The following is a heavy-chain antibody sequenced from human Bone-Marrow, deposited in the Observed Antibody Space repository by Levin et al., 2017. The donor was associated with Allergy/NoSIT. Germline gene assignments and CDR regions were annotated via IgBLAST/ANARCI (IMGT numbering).Heavy chain of an antibody. CDR3: ARDLGYCSGGSCYSWFDP. CDR1: GYTFTGYY. Sequence: GASVKVSCKASGYTFTGYYMHWVRQAPGQGLEWMGRINPNSGGTNYAQKFQGRVTMTRDTSISTAYMELSRLRSDDTAVYYCARDLGYCSGGSCYSWFDPWGQGTLVTVSS. J-gene: IGHJ5*02. V-gene: IGHV1-2*06. D-gene: IGHD2-15*01. CDR2: INPNSGGT.